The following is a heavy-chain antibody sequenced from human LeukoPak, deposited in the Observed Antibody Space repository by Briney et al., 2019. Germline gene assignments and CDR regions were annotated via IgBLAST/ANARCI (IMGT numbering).Heavy chain of an antibody. CDR3: ARRGHYYDTSGYYYFDY. J-gene: IGHJ4*02. V-gene: IGHV4-39*01. D-gene: IGHD3-22*01. CDR1: GGSISSYY. CDR2: IYYRGST. Sequence: PSETRSLTCTVSGGSISSYYWGWIRQPPGKGLEWIGSIYYRGSTNDNPSLKSRVTISVDTSKNQFSLKLTSVTAADTAVYYCARRGHYYDTSGYYYFDYWGQGTLVTVSS.